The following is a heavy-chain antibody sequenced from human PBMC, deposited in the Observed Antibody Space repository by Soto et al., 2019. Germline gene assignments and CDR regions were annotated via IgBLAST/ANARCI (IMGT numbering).Heavy chain of an antibody. CDR2: FDPEDGET. CDR3: ATDMGTYYYGSGSYRY. J-gene: IGHJ4*02. CDR1: GYTLTELS. Sequence: ASVKVSCKGSGYTLTELSMHWVRQAPGKGLEWMGGFDPEDGETIYAQKFQGRVTMAEDTSTDTAYMELSSLRSEDTAVYYCATDMGTYYYGSGSYRYWGQGTLVTVSS. V-gene: IGHV1-24*01. D-gene: IGHD3-10*01.